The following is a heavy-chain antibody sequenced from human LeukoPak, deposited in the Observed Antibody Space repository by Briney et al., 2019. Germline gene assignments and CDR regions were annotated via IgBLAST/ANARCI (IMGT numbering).Heavy chain of an antibody. CDR1: GGSISDYY. J-gene: IGHJ2*01. Sequence: SETLSLTCTVSGGSISDYYWSWIRQPPGKGLEWIGYIYYSGSTNYNPSLKSRVTISVDTSKNQFSLKLSSVTAADTAVYYCARPYYYDSSGYYVREGDWYFDLWGRGTLVTVSS. CDR3: ARPYYYDSSGYYVREGDWYFDL. CDR2: IYYSGST. D-gene: IGHD3-22*01. V-gene: IGHV4-59*01.